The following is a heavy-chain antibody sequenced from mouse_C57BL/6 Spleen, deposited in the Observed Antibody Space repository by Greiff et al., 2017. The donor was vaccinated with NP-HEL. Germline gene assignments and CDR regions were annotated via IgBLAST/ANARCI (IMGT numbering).Heavy chain of an antibody. CDR1: GYTFTSYW. J-gene: IGHJ2*01. Sequence: QVQLQQPGAELVKPGASVKLSCKASGYTFTSYWMPWVKQRPGQGLEWIGEIDPSDSYTNYNQKFKGKATLTVDTSSSTAYMQLSSLTSEDSAVYYCARVVTTEVCYWGQGTTLTVSS. V-gene: IGHV1-50*01. CDR2: IDPSDSYT. D-gene: IGHD2-3*01. CDR3: ARVVTTEVCY.